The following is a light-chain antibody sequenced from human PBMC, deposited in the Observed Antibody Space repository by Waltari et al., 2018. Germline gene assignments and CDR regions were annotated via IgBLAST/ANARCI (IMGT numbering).Light chain of an antibody. CDR1: QSLVHSDGNTY. CDR2: KIS. V-gene: IGKV2-30*02. Sequence: VVMTQSLLSLPVTLVQPASISCRSSQSLVHSDGNTYLNWFQQRPGLSPRRLIYKISRRETGVPDRFSGSGSGTDFALNISRVEAEDVAIYYCMQATHWPRTFGQGTKVEIK. CDR3: MQATHWPRT. J-gene: IGKJ1*01.